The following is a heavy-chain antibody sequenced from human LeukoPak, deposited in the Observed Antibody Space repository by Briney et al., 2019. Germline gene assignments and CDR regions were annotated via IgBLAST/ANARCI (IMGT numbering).Heavy chain of an antibody. V-gene: IGHV3-23*01. CDR2: IVGSGSTT. Sequence: GGSLRLSCAASEFTFRSHVMSWVRQAPGKGLEWISAIVGSGSTTHYADSVKGRFTISRDNSKNTLYLQMNSLRADDTALYYCAREGSSHDAFDIWGQGTVVTVSS. D-gene: IGHD3-10*01. J-gene: IGHJ3*02. CDR1: EFTFRSHV. CDR3: AREGSSHDAFDI.